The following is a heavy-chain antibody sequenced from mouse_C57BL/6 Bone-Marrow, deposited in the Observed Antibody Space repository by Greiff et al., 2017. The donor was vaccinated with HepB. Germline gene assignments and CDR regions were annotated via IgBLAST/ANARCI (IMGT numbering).Heavy chain of an antibody. Sequence: EVKLQESGPGLVKPSQSLSLTCSVTGYSITSGYYWNWIRQFPGNKLEWMGYISYDGSNNYNPSLKNRISITRDTSKNQFFLKLNSVTTEDTATYYCARASSNCFAYWGQGTLVTVSA. CDR2: ISYDGSN. J-gene: IGHJ3*01. CDR1: GYSITSGYY. D-gene: IGHD1-1*01. V-gene: IGHV3-6*01. CDR3: ARASSNCFAY.